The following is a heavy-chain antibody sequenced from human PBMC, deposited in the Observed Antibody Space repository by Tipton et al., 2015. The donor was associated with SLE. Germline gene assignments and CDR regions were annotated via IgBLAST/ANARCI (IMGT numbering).Heavy chain of an antibody. J-gene: IGHJ1*01. Sequence: SLRLSCTASGFTFGDYSVSWVRQAPGKGLEWVSRIDTDGRTTTYADSVKGRFTISRDNAKNTLYLQMNSLRAEDAAVYYCIRDLAGRMGHWGPGTRVTVSS. D-gene: IGHD6-19*01. CDR1: GFTFGDYS. CDR2: IDTDGRTT. CDR3: IRDLAGRMGH. V-gene: IGHV3-74*01.